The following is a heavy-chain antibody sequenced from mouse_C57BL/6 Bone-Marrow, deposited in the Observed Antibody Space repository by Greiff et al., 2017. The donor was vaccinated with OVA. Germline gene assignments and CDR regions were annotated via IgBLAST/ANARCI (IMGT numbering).Heavy chain of an antibody. V-gene: IGHV1-81*01. CDR2: IYPRSGNT. CDR1: GYIFTSYG. CDR3: ARGYYDYESYYFDY. J-gene: IGHJ2*01. D-gene: IGHD2-4*01. Sequence: QVQLQQSGAELARPGASVKLSCKASGYIFTSYGISWVKQRTGQGLEWIGEIYPRSGNTYYNEKFKGKATLTADKSSSTAYMELRSLTSEDSAVYFCARGYYDYESYYFDYWGQGTTLTVSS.